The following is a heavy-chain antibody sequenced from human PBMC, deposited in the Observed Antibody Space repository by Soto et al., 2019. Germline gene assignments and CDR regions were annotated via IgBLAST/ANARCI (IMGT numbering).Heavy chain of an antibody. J-gene: IGHJ5*02. CDR3: XXXXXXXXXXDP. Sequence: EVQLLESGGGLVQPGGSLRLSCAASGFTFSSYAMSWVRQAPXXXLEWVSAISGSGGSTYYADSVKGRFTISRDNSKNTLYLXMNSXXXXXXAXXXXXXXXXXXXXXDPWGQGTLVTVSS. CDR1: GFTFSSYA. V-gene: IGHV3-23*01. CDR2: ISGSGGST.